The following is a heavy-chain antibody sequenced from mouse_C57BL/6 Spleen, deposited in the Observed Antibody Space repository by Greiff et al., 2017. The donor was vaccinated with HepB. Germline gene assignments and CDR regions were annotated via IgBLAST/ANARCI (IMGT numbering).Heavy chain of an antibody. Sequence: EVKLQESGPGMVKPSQSLSLTCTVTGYSITSGYDWHWIRHFPGNKLEWMGYISYSGSTNYNPSLKSRIPITHDTSKNHFFLKLNSVTTEDTATYYCAREDSSYFDYWGQGTTLTVSS. D-gene: IGHD1-1*01. CDR1: GYSITSGYD. J-gene: IGHJ2*01. V-gene: IGHV3-1*01. CDR3: AREDSSYFDY. CDR2: ISYSGST.